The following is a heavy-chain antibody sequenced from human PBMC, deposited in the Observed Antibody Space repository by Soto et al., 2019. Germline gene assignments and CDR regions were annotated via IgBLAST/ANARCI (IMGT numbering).Heavy chain of an antibody. D-gene: IGHD3-10*01. V-gene: IGHV1-46*01. CDR2: INPSGGST. CDR3: ASGLPSMVGGVIPLFAS. J-gene: IGHJ4*02. Sequence: ASVKVSCKASGYTFTSYYMHWVRQAPGQGLEWMGIINPSGGSTSYAQKFQGRVTMTRDTSTSTVYMELSSLRSEDTAVYYCASGLPSMVGGVIPLFASWGQGPLVTVSS. CDR1: GYTFTSYY.